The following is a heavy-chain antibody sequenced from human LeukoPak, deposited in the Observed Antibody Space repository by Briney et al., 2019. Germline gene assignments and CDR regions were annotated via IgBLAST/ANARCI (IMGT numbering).Heavy chain of an antibody. CDR3: ARGGRITIFGVVGCWFDP. V-gene: IGHV4-34*01. CDR1: GGSFSGYY. D-gene: IGHD3-3*01. Sequence: SETLSLTCAVYGGSFSGYYWSWIRQPPGKGLEWIGEINHSGSTNYNPSLKSRVTISVDTSKNQFSLKLSSVTAAGTAVYYCARGGRITIFGVVGCWFDPWGQGTLVTVSS. J-gene: IGHJ5*02. CDR2: INHSGST.